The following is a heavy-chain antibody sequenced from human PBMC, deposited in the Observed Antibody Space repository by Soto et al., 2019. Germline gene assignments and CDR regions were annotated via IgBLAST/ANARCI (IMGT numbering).Heavy chain of an antibody. J-gene: IGHJ6*02. CDR2: IIPIFGTA. CDR1: GGTFSSYA. CDR3: ARYRHCSSTSCYLAYCMDV. Sequence: SVKVSCKASGGTFSSYAISWVRQAPGQGLEWMGGIIPIFGTANYAQKFQGRVTIAADESTSTAYMELSSLRSEDTAVYYCARYRHCSSTSCYLAYCMDVWGQGIMVTVSS. V-gene: IGHV1-69*13. D-gene: IGHD2-2*01.